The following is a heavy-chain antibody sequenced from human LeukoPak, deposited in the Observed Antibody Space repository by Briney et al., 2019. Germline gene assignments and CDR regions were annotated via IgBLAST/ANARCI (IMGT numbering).Heavy chain of an antibody. CDR3: ARDHGYCSSTSCYPQFDY. CDR1: GFTFSDYY. J-gene: IGHJ4*02. Sequence: PGGSLRLSCAASGFTFSDYYMSWIRQAPGKGLEWVSYISSSSSYTNYADSVKGRFTISRDNAKNSLYLQMNSLSAEDTAVYYCARDHGYCSSTSCYPQFDYWGQGTLVTVSS. D-gene: IGHD2-2*03. CDR2: ISSSSSYT. V-gene: IGHV3-11*06.